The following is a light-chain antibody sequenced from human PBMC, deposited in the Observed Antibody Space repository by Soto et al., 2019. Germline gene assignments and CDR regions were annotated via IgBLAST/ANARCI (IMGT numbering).Light chain of an antibody. V-gene: IGKV1-39*01. Sequence: DIQMTQSPSSLSASVGDRVTISCRTSQTISTHLNWYQQKPGRAPQLLIYTPSTLQSGVPSRFSVRGYGTELTLTHNNMQPEDFATYYCEQSHTVPRTFGQSTKV. CDR1: QTISTH. CDR2: TPS. CDR3: EQSHTVPRT. J-gene: IGKJ1*01.